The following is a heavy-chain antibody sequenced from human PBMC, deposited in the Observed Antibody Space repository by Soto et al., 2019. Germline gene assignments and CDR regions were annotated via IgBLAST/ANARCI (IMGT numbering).Heavy chain of an antibody. V-gene: IGHV4-59*01. Sequence: PSETLSLTCTLSGGSISGYYWSWIRQPPGKGLEWIGYVYYSGSTKYNPSLESRVTISVDMSSNQFSLMLTSVTAADTAVCYCAKYRRTDAERYSPDFRGPGTLRTVSS. D-gene: IGHD5-12*01. CDR2: VYYSGST. CDR1: GGSISGYY. J-gene: IGHJ4*02. CDR3: AKYRRTDAERYSPDF.